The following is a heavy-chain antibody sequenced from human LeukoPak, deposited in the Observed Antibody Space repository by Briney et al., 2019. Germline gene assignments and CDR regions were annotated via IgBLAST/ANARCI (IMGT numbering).Heavy chain of an antibody. J-gene: IGHJ5*02. Sequence: ASVKVSCKASGYTFNSYAMHWVRQAPGQRLEWMGWINAGNGNTKYSQKFQGRVTITRDTSASTAYMELSSLRSEDTAVYYCARVTYYYDSGPNWFDPWGQGTLVTVSS. CDR1: GYTFNSYA. CDR2: INAGNGNT. D-gene: IGHD3-22*01. V-gene: IGHV1-3*01. CDR3: ARVTYYYDSGPNWFDP.